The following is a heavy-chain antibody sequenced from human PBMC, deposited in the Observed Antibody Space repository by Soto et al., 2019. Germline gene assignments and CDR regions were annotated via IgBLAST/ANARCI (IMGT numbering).Heavy chain of an antibody. CDR1: GFTFSDYY. CDR2: ISSSGSTI. Sequence: QVQLVESGGGLVKPGGSLRLSCAASGFTFSDYYMSWIRQAPGKGLEWVSYISSSGSTIYYADSVKGRFTISRDNAKHSLYLQMNSLRAEDTAVYYCARGIHEADCGGDCSHPSDWYFALWGRGTLVTVSS. CDR3: ARGIHEADCGGDCSHPSDWYFAL. J-gene: IGHJ2*01. V-gene: IGHV3-11*01. D-gene: IGHD2-21*02.